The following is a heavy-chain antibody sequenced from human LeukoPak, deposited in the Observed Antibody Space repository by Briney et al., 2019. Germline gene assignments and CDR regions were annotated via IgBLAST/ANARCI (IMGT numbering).Heavy chain of an antibody. CDR2: ISYSGST. V-gene: IGHV4-59*02. Sequence: SETLSLTCNVSGGPVSGNYWSWIRQPPGKGLEWIGYISYSGSTNYNPSLKSRVTMSVDTSKNQFSLKLSSVTSADTAVYYCASRYYDFWSGYRHDFDIWGQGTMVTVSS. CDR1: GGPVSGNY. CDR3: ASRYYDFWSGYRHDFDI. J-gene: IGHJ3*02. D-gene: IGHD3-3*01.